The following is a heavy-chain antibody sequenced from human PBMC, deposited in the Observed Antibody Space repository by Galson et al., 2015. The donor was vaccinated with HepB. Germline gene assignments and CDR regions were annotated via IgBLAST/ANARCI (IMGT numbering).Heavy chain of an antibody. J-gene: IGHJ4*02. CDR2: ISYDGSNK. Sequence: SLRLSCAASGFTFSSYAMHWVRQAPGKGLEWVAVISYDGSNKYYADSVKGRFTISRDNSKSTLYLQMNSLRAEDTAVYYCARDRVWRWLQLPTGHFDYWGQGTLVTVSS. V-gene: IGHV3-30*04. CDR1: GFTFSSYA. CDR3: ARDRVWRWLQLPTGHFDY. D-gene: IGHD5-24*01.